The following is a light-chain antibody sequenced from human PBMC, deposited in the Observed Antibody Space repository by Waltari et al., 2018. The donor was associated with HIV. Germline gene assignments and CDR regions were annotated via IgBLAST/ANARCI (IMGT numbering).Light chain of an antibody. V-gene: IGLV1-36*01. J-gene: IGLJ3*02. CDR3: ASWDDRLNGWV. Sequence: QSVLTQPPSLPEAPRQRVTISFSGSHSNIGNNAVNWYQQLPGKAPKLLIYYNDLLPSGVSDRFSGSRSGTSASLAISGLQSEDEAHYYCASWDDRLNGWVFGGGTQLTVL. CDR2: YND. CDR1: HSNIGNNA.